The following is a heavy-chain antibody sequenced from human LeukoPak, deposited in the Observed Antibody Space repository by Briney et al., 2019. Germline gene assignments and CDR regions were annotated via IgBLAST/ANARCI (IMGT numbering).Heavy chain of an antibody. CDR2: IYYSGST. CDR3: ARSIPDKDYDSSGSFDY. J-gene: IGHJ4*02. D-gene: IGHD3-22*01. V-gene: IGHV4-31*03. Sequence: PSETLSLTCTVSCGSISSGGYYWSWLRPPPERGLEWFGYIYYSGSTYYTPSLKSRVTISVDTSKTQCSLRLSSVTAADTAVYYCARSIPDKDYDSSGSFDYWGQGTLVTVSS. CDR1: CGSISSGGYY.